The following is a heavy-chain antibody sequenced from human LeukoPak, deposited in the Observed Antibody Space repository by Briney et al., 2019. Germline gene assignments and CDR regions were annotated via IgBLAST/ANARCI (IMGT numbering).Heavy chain of an antibody. CDR1: GFTFSSYW. V-gene: IGHV3-7*01. CDR2: IKQDGSEK. J-gene: IGHJ4*02. CDR3: ARGRGSDY. D-gene: IGHD1-1*01. Sequence: PGGSLRLSCPASGFTFSSYWMSWVRQAPGKGLEWVANIKQDGSEKYYEDSVKGRFTISRDNTKKSLYLEMNSLRAEDTAVYYCARGRGSDYWGQGTLVTVSS.